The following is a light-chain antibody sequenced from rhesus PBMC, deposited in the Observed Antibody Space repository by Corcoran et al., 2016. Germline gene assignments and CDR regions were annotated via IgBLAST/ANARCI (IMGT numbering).Light chain of an antibody. Sequence: EIVMTQSPGTLSLSPGETATLSCRASESVGSYLAWYQQKPGQAPKLIVQSVYFRATGIPERVGGSGSRTDFTLTISSLKPEDVGVYHCQQYNAFLWTFGQGTKVEIK. CDR1: ESVGSY. CDR2: SVY. J-gene: IGKJ1*01. CDR3: QQYNAFLWT. V-gene: IGKV3-40*03.